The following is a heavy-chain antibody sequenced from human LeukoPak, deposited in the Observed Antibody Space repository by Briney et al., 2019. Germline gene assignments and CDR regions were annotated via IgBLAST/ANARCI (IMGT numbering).Heavy chain of an antibody. Sequence: PGGSLRLSCAASGFTFSSYSMNWVRQAPGRGLEWVSVLTPGGTPYYAVSVKGRFTISRDESKNTLYLQMNILGADDTAVYSCAREQWLDYWGQGTLVAVSS. D-gene: IGHD6-19*01. V-gene: IGHV3-53*01. CDR1: GFTFSSYS. CDR2: LTPGGTP. J-gene: IGHJ4*02. CDR3: AREQWLDY.